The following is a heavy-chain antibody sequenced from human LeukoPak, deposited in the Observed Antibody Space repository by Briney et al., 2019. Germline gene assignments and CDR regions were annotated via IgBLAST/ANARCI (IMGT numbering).Heavy chain of an antibody. Sequence: GGSLRLSCAASGFTFRSYELHWVRQAPGKGLEWVSYISTSGTTNYYADSVRGRFTISRDNAKNSLYLQMDSLRREDTAVYYCAREGRDSGYDYYDYWGQGTLVTVSS. V-gene: IGHV3-48*03. CDR1: GFTFRSYE. J-gene: IGHJ4*02. CDR3: AREGRDSGYDYYDY. D-gene: IGHD5-12*01. CDR2: ISTSGTTN.